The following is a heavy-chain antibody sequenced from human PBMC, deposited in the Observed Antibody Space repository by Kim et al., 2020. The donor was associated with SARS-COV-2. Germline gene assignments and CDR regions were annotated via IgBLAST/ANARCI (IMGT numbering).Heavy chain of an antibody. CDR3: AKDIGVTTNYYYYYYMDV. D-gene: IGHD1-1*01. J-gene: IGHJ6*03. V-gene: IGHV3-43*01. Sequence: RGRFTISRDNSKNSLDLQMNSLRTEDTALYYCAKDIGVTTNYYYYYYMDVWGKGTTVTVSS.